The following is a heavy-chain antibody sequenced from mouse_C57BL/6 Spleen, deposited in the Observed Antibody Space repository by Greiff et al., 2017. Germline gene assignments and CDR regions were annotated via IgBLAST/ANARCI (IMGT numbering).Heavy chain of an antibody. J-gene: IGHJ2*01. D-gene: IGHD2-1*01. Sequence: QVQLQQPGAELVKPGASVKMSCKASGYTFTSYWITWVKQRPGQGLEWIGDIYPGSGSTKYNEKFKSKATLTVDTSSSTAYMQLSSLTSEDSAVYYCAREAYGNYGFDYWGQGTTLTVSS. CDR3: AREAYGNYGFDY. CDR2: IYPGSGST. V-gene: IGHV1-55*01. CDR1: GYTFTSYW.